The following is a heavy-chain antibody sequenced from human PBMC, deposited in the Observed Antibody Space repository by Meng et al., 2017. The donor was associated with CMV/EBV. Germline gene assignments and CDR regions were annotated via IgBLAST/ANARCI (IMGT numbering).Heavy chain of an antibody. D-gene: IGHD6-13*01. J-gene: IGHJ4*02. CDR2: ISSSSSYI. CDR3: ACNEREQLVLDY. CDR1: GFTFSSYS. V-gene: IGHV3-21*01. Sequence: CAASGFTFSSYSMDWVRQAPGKGLEWISSISSSSSYIYYADSVKGRFTISRDNAKNSLYLQMNSLRAEDTAVYYCACNEREQLVLDYWGQGTLVTVSS.